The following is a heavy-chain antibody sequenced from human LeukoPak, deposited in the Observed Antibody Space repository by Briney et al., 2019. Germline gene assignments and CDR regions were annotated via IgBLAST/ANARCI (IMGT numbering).Heavy chain of an antibody. CDR2: IKQDGSEK. V-gene: IGHV3-7*01. J-gene: IGHJ4*02. CDR3: ARGYSYGNY. CDR1: GFAFSSYW. D-gene: IGHD5-18*01. Sequence: GSLRLSCAASGFAFSSYWMGWVRQAPGKGLEWVANIKQDGSEKYYVDSVKGRFTISRGNAKNSLYLQMNSLRAEDTAVYYCARGYSYGNYWGQGTLVTVSS.